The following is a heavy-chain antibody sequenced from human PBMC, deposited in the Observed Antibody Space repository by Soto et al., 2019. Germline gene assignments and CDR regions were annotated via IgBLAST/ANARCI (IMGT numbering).Heavy chain of an antibody. Sequence: RLSCAASGFTFSSYAMTWVRQAPGKGLEWVSGISGSGATTSYADSVKGRFTVSRDNSKNTLYLQMNSLRVEDTAVYHCAKLRYFDWSAYNWFEYWGQGIQVTVSS. D-gene: IGHD3-9*01. CDR3: AKLRYFDWSAYNWFEY. J-gene: IGHJ5*01. CDR2: ISGSGATT. CDR1: GFTFSSYA. V-gene: IGHV3-23*01.